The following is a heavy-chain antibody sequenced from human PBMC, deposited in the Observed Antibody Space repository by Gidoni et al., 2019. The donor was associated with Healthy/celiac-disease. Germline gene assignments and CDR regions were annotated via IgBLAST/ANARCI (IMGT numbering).Heavy chain of an antibody. CDR3: ARDKAAAIRYWYFDL. CDR1: GGSFRGYY. CDR2: INHRGST. V-gene: IGHV4-34*01. Sequence: QVQLQQWGAGLLKPSETLSLTCAVYGGSFRGYYWSWIRQPPGKGLEWIGEINHRGSTNYNPALKSRVTISVDTSKNQFSLKLSSVTAADTAVYYCARDKAAAIRYWYFDLWGRGTLVTVSS. J-gene: IGHJ2*01. D-gene: IGHD6-13*01.